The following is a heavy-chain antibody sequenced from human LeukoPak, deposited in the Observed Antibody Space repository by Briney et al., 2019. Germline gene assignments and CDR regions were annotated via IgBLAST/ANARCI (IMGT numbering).Heavy chain of an antibody. CDR1: GFTFSDYY. D-gene: IGHD6-13*01. Sequence: PGGSLRLSCAASGFTFSDYYMSWIRQAPGKGLEWVSYISSSGSTIYYADYVKGRFTISRDAAKNSLYLQMNSLRAEDTAVYYCARSRIAAASPVGYWGQGTLFTVSS. CDR2: ISSSGSTI. CDR3: ARSRIAAASPVGY. J-gene: IGHJ4*02. V-gene: IGHV3-11*04.